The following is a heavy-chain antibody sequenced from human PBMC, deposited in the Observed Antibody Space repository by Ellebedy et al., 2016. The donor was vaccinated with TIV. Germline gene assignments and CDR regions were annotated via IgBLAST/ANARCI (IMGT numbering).Heavy chain of an antibody. CDR2: INYSGST. V-gene: IGHV4-59*08. J-gene: IGHJ4*02. D-gene: IGHD3-9*01. CDR3: ARHDSYDILTGYSLDY. Sequence: SETLSLTXTVSGGSISSYYWSWIRQPPGKGLEWIGYINYSGSTNYNPSLKSRVTISVDTSKNQFSLKLRSVTAADTAVYYCARHDSYDILTGYSLDYWGQGTLVTVSS. CDR1: GGSISSYY.